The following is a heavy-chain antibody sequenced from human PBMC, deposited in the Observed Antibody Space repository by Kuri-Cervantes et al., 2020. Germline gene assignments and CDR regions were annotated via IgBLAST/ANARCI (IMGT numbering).Heavy chain of an antibody. Sequence: SETLSLTCTVSGGSISSSSYYWGWIRQPPGKGLEWIGSIYYSGSTYYNPSLKSRVTISVDTSKNQFSLKLSSVTAADTAVYYCARLVYYDSSGYFQARYYFDYWGQGTLVTVSS. CDR1: GGSISSSSYY. CDR2: IYYSGST. CDR3: ARLVYYDSSGYFQARYYFDY. V-gene: IGHV4-39*01. D-gene: IGHD3-22*01. J-gene: IGHJ4*02.